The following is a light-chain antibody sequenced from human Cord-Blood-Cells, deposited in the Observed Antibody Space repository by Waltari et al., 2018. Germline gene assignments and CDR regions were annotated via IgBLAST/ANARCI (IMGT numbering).Light chain of an antibody. V-gene: IGKV1-27*01. Sequence: DIQMTQSPSSLSASVGDRVTITCRASQGISNYLAWYQQKPGKVPKLLIYAASTLQSGVPSRVSGSGSGTDFTLTISSLQPEDVATDYCQKYNSAPQTFGQGTKVEIK. CDR3: QKYNSAPQT. CDR2: AAS. CDR1: QGISNY. J-gene: IGKJ1*01.